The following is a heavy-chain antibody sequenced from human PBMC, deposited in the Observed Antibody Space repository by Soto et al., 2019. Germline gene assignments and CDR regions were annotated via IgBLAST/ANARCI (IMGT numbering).Heavy chain of an antibody. CDR2: INHSGST. CDR1: GGSFSGYY. J-gene: IGHJ4*02. CDR3: ARASDVDTAMASLTLFDY. Sequence: PSETLSLTCAVYGGSFSGYYWSWIRQPPGKGPEWIGEINHSGSTNYNPSLKSRVTISVDTSKNQFSLKLSSVTAADTAVYYCARASDVDTAMASLTLFDYWGQGTLVTVSS. V-gene: IGHV4-34*01. D-gene: IGHD5-18*01.